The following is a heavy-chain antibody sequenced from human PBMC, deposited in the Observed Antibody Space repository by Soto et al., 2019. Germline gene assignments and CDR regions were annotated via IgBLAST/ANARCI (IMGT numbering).Heavy chain of an antibody. CDR3: AIDRCGIDGYSGGLLAS. J-gene: IGHJ4*02. CDR1: GFTFSNYG. V-gene: IGHV3-30*03. D-gene: IGHD2-15*01. CDR2: IFYDGGDE. Sequence: GESLKISCTASGFTFSNYGMHWVRQAPGKGLEWVAVIFYDGGDEYYADSVKVRFTISRDNSKNTLYLQLNSLRHDDTSVYYCAIDRCGIDGYSGGLLASWGLGTLVTVSS.